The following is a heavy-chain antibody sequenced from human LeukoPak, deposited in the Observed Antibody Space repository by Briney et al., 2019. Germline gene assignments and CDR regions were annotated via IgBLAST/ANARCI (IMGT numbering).Heavy chain of an antibody. V-gene: IGHV1-2*02. D-gene: IGHD5-18*01. CDR2: INPNSGGT. Sequence: VASVKVSCKASGYTFTSYGISWVRQAPGQGLEWMGWINPNSGGTNYAQKFQGRVTMTRDTSISTAYMELSRLRSGDTAVYYCARDGIQYSYGLTGLDYWGQGTLVTVSS. CDR3: ARDGIQYSYGLTGLDY. J-gene: IGHJ4*02. CDR1: GYTFTSYG.